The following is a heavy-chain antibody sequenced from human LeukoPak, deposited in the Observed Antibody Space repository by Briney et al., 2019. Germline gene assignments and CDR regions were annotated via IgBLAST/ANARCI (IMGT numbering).Heavy chain of an antibody. J-gene: IGHJ5*02. V-gene: IGHV3-30-3*01. CDR3: ARARIVSQYFDWFDP. CDR2: ISNDGSNK. CDR1: VFTFSNYA. Sequence: GGSLRLSCAASVFTFSNYAMHWVRQAPGKGLEWVAVISNDGSNKYYADSVKGRFTISRDNSKNTLYLQMNSLRAEDTAVYFCARARIVSQYFDWFDPRGQGTLVTVSS. D-gene: IGHD3-9*01.